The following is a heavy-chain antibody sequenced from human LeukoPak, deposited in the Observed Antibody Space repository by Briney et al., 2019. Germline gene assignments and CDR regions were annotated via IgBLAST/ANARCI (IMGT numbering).Heavy chain of an antibody. CDR1: GFTFSSYG. Sequence: GGSLRLSCAASGFTFSSYGMHWVRQAPGKGLEWVAVISYDGSNKYYADSVKGRFTISRDNSKNTVYLQMNSLSTEDTAVYYCARRGYSYGIDGLDMWGQGTMVTVSS. CDR2: ISYDGSNK. V-gene: IGHV3-30*03. CDR3: ARRGYSYGIDGLDM. D-gene: IGHD5-18*01. J-gene: IGHJ3*02.